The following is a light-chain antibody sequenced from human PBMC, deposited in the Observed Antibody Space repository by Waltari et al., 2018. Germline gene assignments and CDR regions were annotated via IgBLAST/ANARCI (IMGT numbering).Light chain of an antibody. CDR3: SSYAPSSTV. CDR2: DVS. CDR1: SSDIGGYNY. Sequence: QSALTQHASVSGSPGQSIIIPCTGTSSDIGGYNYVSWYQQHPGKAPKLMIYDVSKRPSGVSDRFSGSKSGNTASLTISGLQAEDEADYYCSSYAPSSTVFGGGTKLTVL. V-gene: IGLV2-14*03. J-gene: IGLJ2*01.